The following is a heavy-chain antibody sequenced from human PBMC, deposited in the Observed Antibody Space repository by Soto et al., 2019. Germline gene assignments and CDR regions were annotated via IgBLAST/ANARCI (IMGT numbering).Heavy chain of an antibody. CDR2: IYGGGTT. Sequence: EVQLVESGGGLIQPGGSLRLSCAASGFTVSSKYMTWVRQAPGKGLEWVSVIYGGGTTYYADSVKGRFTISRDNSKNTLYLQVSGLRAEDTAVYYCVQTTGWPGFDFWGQGTLVTVSS. J-gene: IGHJ4*02. CDR1: GFTVSSKY. D-gene: IGHD6-19*01. CDR3: VQTTGWPGFDF. V-gene: IGHV3-53*01.